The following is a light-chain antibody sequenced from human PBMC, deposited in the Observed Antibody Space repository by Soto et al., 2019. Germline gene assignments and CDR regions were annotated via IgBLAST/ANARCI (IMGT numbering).Light chain of an antibody. Sequence: QSALTQPASVSGSPGESITISCTGISSDAGGYNYVSWHQQRPGKAPELMIYDVSNRPSGVSDRFSGSKSGNMASLTISGLQAEDEADYYCSSYRSSSTLAVFGGGTQLTVL. V-gene: IGLV2-14*03. CDR3: SSYRSSSTLAV. CDR2: DVS. CDR1: SSDAGGYNY. J-gene: IGLJ2*01.